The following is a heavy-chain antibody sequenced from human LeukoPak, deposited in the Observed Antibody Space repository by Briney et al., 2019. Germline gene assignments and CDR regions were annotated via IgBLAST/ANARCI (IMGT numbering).Heavy chain of an antibody. CDR3: ARDDIAAAGSRVDY. V-gene: IGHV1-18*01. D-gene: IGHD6-13*01. J-gene: IGHJ4*02. CDR2: ISAYNGNT. Sequence: ASVKVSCKASGYTFTSNGFSWVRQDPRQGLEWMGRISAYNGNTNYAQTLQGRVIMTTDTSTSTAYTELRSLRSDDTAVYYCARDDIAAAGSRVDYWGQGTLVTVSS. CDR1: GYTFTSNG.